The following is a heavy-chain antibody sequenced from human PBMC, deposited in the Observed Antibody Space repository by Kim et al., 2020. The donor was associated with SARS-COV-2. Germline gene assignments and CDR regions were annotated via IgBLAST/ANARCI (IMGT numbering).Heavy chain of an antibody. D-gene: IGHD3-10*01. CDR3: ARPGYGSGSYGY. J-gene: IGHJ4*02. Sequence: GGSLGLSCAASGFTFSGYSMNWVRQAPGKGLEWVSYISSSGSTIYYADSVKGRFTISRDNAKNSLYLQMNSLRDEDTAIYYCARPGYGSGSYGYWGQGTLGTVSS. CDR2: ISSSGSTI. CDR1: GFTFSGYS. V-gene: IGHV3-48*02.